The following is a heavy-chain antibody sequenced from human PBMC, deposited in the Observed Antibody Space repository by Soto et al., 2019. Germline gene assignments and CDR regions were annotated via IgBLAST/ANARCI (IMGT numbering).Heavy chain of an antibody. V-gene: IGHV3-73*01. D-gene: IGHD3-3*01. Sequence: EVQLVESGGGLVQPVGSLKLSCAASGFTFSGSAMHWVRQASGKGLEWVGRIRSKANSYATAYAASVKGRFTISRDDSKNTAYLQMNSLTTEDTAVYYCTRSDNGGIDYDFYPWGQGTLVTVSS. CDR2: IRSKANSYAT. J-gene: IGHJ5*02. CDR3: TRSDNGGIDYDFYP. CDR1: GFTFSGSA.